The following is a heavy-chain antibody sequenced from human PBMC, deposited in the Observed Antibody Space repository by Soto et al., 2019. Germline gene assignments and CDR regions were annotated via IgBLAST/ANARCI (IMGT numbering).Heavy chain of an antibody. CDR3: ARVASGSYAHWYFDL. D-gene: IGHD1-26*01. CDR2: INHSGST. Sequence: QVQLQQWGAGLLKPSETLSLTCAVYGGSFSGYYWSWIRQPPGKGLEWIGEINHSGSTNYNPSLKSRVTISVDTSKNQFSLKLSSVTAADTAVYYCARVASGSYAHWYFDLWGRGTLVTVSS. J-gene: IGHJ2*01. CDR1: GGSFSGYY. V-gene: IGHV4-34*01.